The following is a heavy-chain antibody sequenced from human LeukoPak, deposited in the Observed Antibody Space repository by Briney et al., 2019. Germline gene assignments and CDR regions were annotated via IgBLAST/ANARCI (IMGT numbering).Heavy chain of an antibody. Sequence: GRSLRLSCAASGFTFDDYAMHWVRQAPGNGLEWVSGISWNSGSIGYAEPVKGRFTISIDNTKNPLYLHLNSTIAEDITFYHGARVLLRFLEWAPMDVWGKGTTVTVSS. V-gene: IGHV3-9*03. J-gene: IGHJ6*03. CDR1: GFTFDDYA. CDR2: ISWNSGSI. D-gene: IGHD3-3*01. CDR3: ARVLLRFLEWAPMDV.